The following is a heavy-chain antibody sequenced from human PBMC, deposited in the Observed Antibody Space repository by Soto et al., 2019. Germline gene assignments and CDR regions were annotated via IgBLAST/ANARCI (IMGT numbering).Heavy chain of an antibody. J-gene: IGHJ4*02. CDR3: AKGSGGYYYED. CDR2: INTGGAT. CDR1: GFTFSSFS. Sequence: PGGSLRLSCAASGFTFSSFSMTWVRQAPGRGLEWVSTINTGGATYYADSVKGRFTVSRDNSKNTVYLQMNSLRAEDTAVYYCAKGSGGYYYEDWGQGTLVTVSS. D-gene: IGHD3-22*01. V-gene: IGHV3-23*01.